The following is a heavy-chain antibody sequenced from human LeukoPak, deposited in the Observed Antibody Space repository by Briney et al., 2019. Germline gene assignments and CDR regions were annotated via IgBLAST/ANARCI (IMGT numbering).Heavy chain of an antibody. D-gene: IGHD5-12*01. CDR3: AREGYSGYDLFPPPKGGFDY. CDR1: GGTFSSYA. CDR2: IIPIFGTA. J-gene: IGHJ4*02. Sequence: ASVKVSCTASGGTFSSYAISWVRQAPGHGLEWMGGIIPIFGTANYAQKFQGRVTITADKSTSTAYMELSSLRSEDTAVYYCAREGYSGYDLFPPPKGGFDYWGQGTLVTVSS. V-gene: IGHV1-69*06.